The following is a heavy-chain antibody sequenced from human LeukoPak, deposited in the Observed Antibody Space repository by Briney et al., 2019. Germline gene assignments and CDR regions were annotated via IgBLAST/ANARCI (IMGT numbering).Heavy chain of an antibody. CDR1: GYTFTIYA. D-gene: IGHD3-22*01. V-gene: IGHV7-4-1*02. J-gene: IGHJ4*02. CDR2: INTNTGNP. CDR3: ARGAGYYYDSSGYYTCGY. Sequence: ASVKVPCKASGYTFTIYAMNWVRQAPGQGLEWMGWINTNTGNPTYAQGFTGRFVFSLDTSVSTAYLQISSLKAEDTAVYYCARGAGYYYDSSGYYTCGYWGQGTLVTVSS.